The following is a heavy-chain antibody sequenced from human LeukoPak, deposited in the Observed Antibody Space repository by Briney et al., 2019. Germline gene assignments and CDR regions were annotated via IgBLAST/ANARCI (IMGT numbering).Heavy chain of an antibody. CDR1: GFPFSSYW. J-gene: IGHJ6*03. Sequence: GGSLTLSCTASGFPFSSYWMTWVRHAPGKGREGVANIKQDGSEKYYVDSVKGRFNNSRDNAKNSLYLQMNSLRAEDTAVYYCARDSKGYRYGYRGGYYDYYYMDVWGEGTTVTVSS. CDR2: IKQDGSEK. D-gene: IGHD5-18*01. V-gene: IGHV3-7*01. CDR3: ARDSKGYRYGYRGGYYDYYYMDV.